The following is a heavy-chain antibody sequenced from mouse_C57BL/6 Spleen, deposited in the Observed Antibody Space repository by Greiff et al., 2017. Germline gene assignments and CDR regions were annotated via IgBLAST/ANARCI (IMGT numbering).Heavy chain of an antibody. V-gene: IGHV5-9*01. CDR1: GFTFSSYT. CDR2: ISGGGGNT. D-gene: IGHD1-1*01. Sequence: EVKLVESGGGLVKPGGSLKLSCAASGFTFSSYTMSWVRQTPEKRLEWVATISGGGGNTNYPDSVKGRFTISRDNAKNTLYLQMSSLRSEDTALYYCAIPNYYGSRGAMDYWGQGTSVTVSS. J-gene: IGHJ4*01. CDR3: AIPNYYGSRGAMDY.